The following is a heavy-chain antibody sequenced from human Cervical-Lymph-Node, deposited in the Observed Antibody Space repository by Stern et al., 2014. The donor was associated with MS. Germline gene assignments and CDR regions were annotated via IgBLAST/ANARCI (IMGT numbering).Heavy chain of an antibody. CDR1: GDTFSSYA. V-gene: IGHV1-69*06. D-gene: IGHD1-26*01. CDR3: ARGGGLVGYFDY. Sequence: VQLVESGAEVKKPGSSVKVSCKASGDTFSSYAINWVRQVPGQGLEWMGGITPVFGTTNYAQKLQGRVTITANKSTNTACMELMTLRSEDTAVYYCARGGGLVGYFDYWGQGTLVSVSS. CDR2: ITPVFGTT. J-gene: IGHJ4*02.